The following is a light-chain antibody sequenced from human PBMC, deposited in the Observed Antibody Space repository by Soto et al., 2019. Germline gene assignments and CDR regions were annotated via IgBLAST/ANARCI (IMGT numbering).Light chain of an antibody. Sequence: QSALTQPASVSGSPGQSVTISCTGTSSDIGSYTLVSWYQQHPGKVPKLMIYDVDKRPSGISDLFSGSKSGNTASLTIAGLQAEDDADYYCCSYVGSSTLAFGGGTKLTVL. J-gene: IGLJ2*01. V-gene: IGLV2-23*02. CDR1: SSDIGSYTL. CDR3: CSYVGSSTLA. CDR2: DVD.